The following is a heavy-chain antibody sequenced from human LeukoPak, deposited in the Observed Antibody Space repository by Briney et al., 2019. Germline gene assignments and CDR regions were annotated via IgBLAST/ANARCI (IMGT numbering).Heavy chain of an antibody. CDR3: ARHGSTIYYYDSSSPFDY. Sequence: SETLSLTCTVSGGSISSYYWSRIRQPPGKGLEWIGYIYYSGSTNYNPSLKSRVTISVDTSKNQFSLKLSSVTAADTAVYYCARHGSTIYYYDSSSPFDYWGQGTLVTVSS. CDR2: IYYSGST. D-gene: IGHD3-22*01. J-gene: IGHJ4*02. V-gene: IGHV4-59*08. CDR1: GGSISSYY.